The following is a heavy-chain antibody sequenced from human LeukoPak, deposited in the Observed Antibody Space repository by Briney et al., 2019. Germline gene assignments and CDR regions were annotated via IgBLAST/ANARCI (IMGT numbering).Heavy chain of an antibody. J-gene: IGHJ4*02. CDR2: IYRGGNT. Sequence: LGGSLRLSCAVSGFTVSNNYMTWVRQVQGKGLEWVSLIYRGGNTYYADSVKGRFTISRDNSKNTLYLQMNSLRAEDTAVYYCGSGEWPQNYWGQGTLVTVSS. CDR3: GSGEWPQNY. CDR1: GFTVSNNY. V-gene: IGHV3-53*01. D-gene: IGHD3-10*01.